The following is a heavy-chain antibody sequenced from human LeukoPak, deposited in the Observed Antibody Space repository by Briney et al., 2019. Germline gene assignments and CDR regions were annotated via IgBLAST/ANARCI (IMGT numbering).Heavy chain of an antibody. J-gene: IGHJ5*02. V-gene: IGHV3-21*01. CDR1: GFTFSSYS. CDR2: LTSSSSYL. Sequence: GGSLRLSCAASGFTFSSYSMNWVRQAPGKGLEWVSSLTSSSSYLYYADSVKGRFTISRDNARNSLFLQMNSLRAEDTAVYYCARDLGDYLTADLGNWFDPWGQGTLVTVSS. CDR3: ARDLGDYLTADLGNWFDP. D-gene: IGHD4-17*01.